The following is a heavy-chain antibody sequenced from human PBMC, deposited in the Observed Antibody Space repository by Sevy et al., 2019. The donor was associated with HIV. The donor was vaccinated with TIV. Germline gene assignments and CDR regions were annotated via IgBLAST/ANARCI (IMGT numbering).Heavy chain of an antibody. CDR3: VKDTAPHYYDSSGQYYYYYGMDV. CDR1: GFTFDDYA. D-gene: IGHD3-22*01. Sequence: SLKISCAASGFTFDDYAMHWVRQAPGKGLEWVSGISWNSGSIGYADSVKGRFTISRDNAKNSLYLQMNSLRAEDTALYYCVKDTAPHYYDSSGQYYYYYGMDVWGQGTTVTVSS. J-gene: IGHJ6*02. V-gene: IGHV3-9*01. CDR2: ISWNSGSI.